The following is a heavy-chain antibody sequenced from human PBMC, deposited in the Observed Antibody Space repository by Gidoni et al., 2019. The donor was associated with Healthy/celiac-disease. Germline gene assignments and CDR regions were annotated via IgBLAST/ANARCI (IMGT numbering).Heavy chain of an antibody. Sequence: QVQLVQSGAEVKKPGSSVKVSCKASGGTFRSYAISWVRQAPGQGLEWMGGIIPIFGTANYAQKFQGRVTITADESTSTAYMELSSLRSEDTAVHYCARAGFWSGPTYYYYYMDVWGKGTTVTVSS. CDR1: GGTFRSYA. V-gene: IGHV1-69*01. J-gene: IGHJ6*03. D-gene: IGHD3-3*01. CDR2: IIPIFGTA. CDR3: ARAGFWSGPTYYYYYMDV.